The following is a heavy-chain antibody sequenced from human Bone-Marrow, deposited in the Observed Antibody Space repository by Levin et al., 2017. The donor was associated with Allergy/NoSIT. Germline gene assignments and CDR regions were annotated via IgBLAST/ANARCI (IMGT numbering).Heavy chain of an antibody. CDR2: ISGSGTST. CDR3: AKDYNFGY. V-gene: IGHV3-23*01. J-gene: IGHJ4*02. CDR1: RFSSNSYA. Sequence: GGSLRLSCAASRFSSNSYAMSWVRQAPGKGLEWVSTISGSGTSTYYADSVKGRFTISRDNSKNTLYLQMNSLRAEDTAIYYCAKDYNFGYWGQGTLVTVSS.